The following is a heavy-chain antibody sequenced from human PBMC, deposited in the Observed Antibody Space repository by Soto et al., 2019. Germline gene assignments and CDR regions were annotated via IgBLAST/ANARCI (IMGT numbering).Heavy chain of an antibody. D-gene: IGHD3-10*01. CDR3: AREGGTMVRGVIIAYYYMDV. CDR1: GFTFSDYY. Sequence: QVQLVESGGGLVKPGGSLRLSCAASGFTFSDYYMSWIRQAPGKGLERVSYISSSGSNIYYGDSEKGRFTISQHNDKNSLYLQMNRLRAEETAVYYCAREGGTMVRGVIIAYYYMDVWGKGTTVTVSS. J-gene: IGHJ6*03. V-gene: IGHV3-11*01. CDR2: ISSSGSNI.